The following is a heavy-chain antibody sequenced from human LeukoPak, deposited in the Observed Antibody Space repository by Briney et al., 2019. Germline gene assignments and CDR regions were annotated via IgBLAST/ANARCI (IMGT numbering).Heavy chain of an antibody. Sequence: ASVKVSCKASGYTFTGYYMHWVRQAPGQGLEWMGRINPNSGGTNYAQKFQGRVTMTRDTSISTAYMELSRLRSDDTAVYYCAWQDYYDSSGYYYAFYYWGQGTLVTVSS. CDR3: AWQDYYDSSGYYYAFYY. D-gene: IGHD3-22*01. CDR1: GYTFTGYY. J-gene: IGHJ4*02. CDR2: INPNSGGT. V-gene: IGHV1-2*06.